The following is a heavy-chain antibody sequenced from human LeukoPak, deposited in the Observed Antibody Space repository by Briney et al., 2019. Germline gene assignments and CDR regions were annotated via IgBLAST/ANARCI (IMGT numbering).Heavy chain of an antibody. CDR1: GFTFSSYW. J-gene: IGHJ5*02. V-gene: IGHV3-7*01. CDR2: IKQDGSEK. CDR3: ARKITSFGRHNWFAP. Sequence: GGSLRLSCAASGFTFSSYWMSWVRQAPGKGLEWVANIKQDGSEKYYVDSVKGRFTISRDNAKNSLYLQMNSLRAEDTAVYYCARKITSFGRHNWFAPGGQGTLVTVSS. D-gene: IGHD1-14*01.